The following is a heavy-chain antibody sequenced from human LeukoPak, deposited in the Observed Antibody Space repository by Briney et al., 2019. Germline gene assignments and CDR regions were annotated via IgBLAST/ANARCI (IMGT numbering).Heavy chain of an antibody. CDR3: IRDYVWRSYFDY. J-gene: IGHJ4*02. V-gene: IGHV3-21*01. CDR1: GFTFSSYS. D-gene: IGHD3-16*01. CDR2: ISSSSSYI. Sequence: PGGSLRLSCAASGFTFSSYSMNWVRQAPGKGLEWVSSISSSSSYIYYADSVKGRFTISRDNAKNSLYLQMNRLRAEDTAVYYCIRDYVWRSYFDYWGQGTLITVSS.